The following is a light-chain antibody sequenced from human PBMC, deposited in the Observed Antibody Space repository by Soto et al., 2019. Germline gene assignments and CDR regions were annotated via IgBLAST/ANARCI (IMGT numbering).Light chain of an antibody. Sequence: LVLTQSPGTLSLSPGERATISCRASQRMSSNYLAWYQQKPGQAPRLLIYGTSSRATGIADRFSGSGSGTDFTLTISRLEPEDCAVYYCQQYGTLPPRYTFGQGTKLEIK. J-gene: IGKJ2*01. CDR2: GTS. V-gene: IGKV3-20*01. CDR3: QQYGTLPPRYT. CDR1: QRMSSNY.